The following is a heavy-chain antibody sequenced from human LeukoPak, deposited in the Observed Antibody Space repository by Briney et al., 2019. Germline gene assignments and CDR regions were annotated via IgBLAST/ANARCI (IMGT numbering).Heavy chain of an antibody. CDR1: GFTFDDYA. CDR3: ANLLWFGELLDPEGAFDF. V-gene: IGHV3-9*01. J-gene: IGHJ3*01. D-gene: IGHD3-10*01. CDR2: ISWNSGST. Sequence: GRSLRLSCAASGFTFDDYAMHWVRQAPGKGLEWVSGISWNSGSTYYADSVKGRFTISRDNSKNTLYLQMNSLRAEDTAVYYCANLLWFGELLDPEGAFDFWGQGTMVTVSS.